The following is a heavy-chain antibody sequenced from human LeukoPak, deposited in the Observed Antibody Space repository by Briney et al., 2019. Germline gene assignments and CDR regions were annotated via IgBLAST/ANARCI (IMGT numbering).Heavy chain of an antibody. J-gene: IGHJ4*02. CDR1: GFTFSNYG. CDR2: IIYGGSNK. V-gene: IGHV3-30*18. Sequence: PGRSLRLSCAASGFTFSNYGMHWVRQAPGKGLEWMAVIIYGGSNKYYADSVKGRLTISRDNSKNTLYLQMNSLRPEDTAVYYCAKGWGVPIFGVITNWGQGTLVTVSS. CDR3: AKGWGVPIFGVITN. D-gene: IGHD3-3*01.